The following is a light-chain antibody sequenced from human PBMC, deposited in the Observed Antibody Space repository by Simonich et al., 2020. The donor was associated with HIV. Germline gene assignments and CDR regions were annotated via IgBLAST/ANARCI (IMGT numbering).Light chain of an antibody. J-gene: IGKJ1*01. V-gene: IGKV1-5*03. CDR2: KAS. CDR3: QQYNSHFPT. Sequence: QMTQSPSTLSASVGDRVTITCRASQSINNWLAWYQQKPGKAPKLLIYKASSLESGVPSTFSGSGSGTEFTLTISSLQPDDFATYYCQQYNSHFPTFGQGTKVEIK. CDR1: QSINNW.